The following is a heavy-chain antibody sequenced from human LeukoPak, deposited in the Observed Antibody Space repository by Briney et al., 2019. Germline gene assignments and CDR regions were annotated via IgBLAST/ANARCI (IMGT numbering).Heavy chain of an antibody. Sequence: GRSLRLSCAASGFTFDDYAMHWVRHAPGKGLEWVSGISWNSGSIGYADSVKGRFTISRDNAKNSLYLQMNSLRAEDTALYYCAKDSEYSSSWYQFDYWGQGTLVTVSS. V-gene: IGHV3-9*01. D-gene: IGHD6-13*01. CDR2: ISWNSGSI. CDR1: GFTFDDYA. CDR3: AKDSEYSSSWYQFDY. J-gene: IGHJ4*02.